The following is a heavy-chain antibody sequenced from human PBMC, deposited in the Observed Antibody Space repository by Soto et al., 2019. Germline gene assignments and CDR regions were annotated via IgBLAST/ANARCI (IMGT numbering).Heavy chain of an antibody. CDR1: GGSITSGDYF. V-gene: IGHV4-30-4*01. CDR3: ATRGATWHYYFDY. D-gene: IGHD3-16*01. Sequence: SETLSLTCSVSGGSITSGDYFWTWILQPPGKGLELILYISHTGNDYYNPSLKSRGTISLDTSKNQFSLRLTSVTATDTAVYLCATRGATWHYYFDYWGQGSLVTVSS. J-gene: IGHJ4*02. CDR2: ISHTGND.